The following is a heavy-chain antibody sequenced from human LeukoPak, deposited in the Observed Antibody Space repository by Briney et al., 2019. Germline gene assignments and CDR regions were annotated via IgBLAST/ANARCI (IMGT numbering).Heavy chain of an antibody. Sequence: GGSLRLSCAASGFTFSSYEMNWVRQAPGKGLEWASYISSSGSTIYYADSVKGRFTISRDNAKNSLYLQMNSLRAEDTAVYYCAELGITMIGGVWGKGTTITIS. CDR1: GFTFSSYE. CDR3: AELGITMIGGV. V-gene: IGHV3-48*03. J-gene: IGHJ6*03. CDR2: ISSSGSTI. D-gene: IGHD3-10*02.